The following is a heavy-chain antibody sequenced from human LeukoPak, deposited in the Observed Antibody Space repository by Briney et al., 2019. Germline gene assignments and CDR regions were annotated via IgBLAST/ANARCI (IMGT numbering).Heavy chain of an antibody. V-gene: IGHV4-61*02. J-gene: IGHJ4*02. Sequence: SETLSLTCTVSGGSISSGSYYWSWIRQPAGKGLEWIGRIYTSGSTNYNPSLKSRVTISLDTSKNQFSLKLSSVTAADTAVYYCARSDTIFGVVIQNAHEFDYWGQGTLVTVSS. CDR3: ARSDTIFGVVIQNAHEFDY. D-gene: IGHD3-3*01. CDR1: GGSISSGSYY. CDR2: IYTSGST.